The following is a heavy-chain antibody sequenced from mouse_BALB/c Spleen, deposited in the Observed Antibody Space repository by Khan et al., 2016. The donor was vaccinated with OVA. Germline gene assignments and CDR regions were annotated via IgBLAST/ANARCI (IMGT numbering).Heavy chain of an antibody. V-gene: IGHV9-3-1*01. CDR1: GYTFTNYG. CDR3: ARSASFWFFDV. CDR2: INTYTGEP. J-gene: IGHJ1*01. Sequence: QIQLVQSGPELKKPGETVKISCKASGYTFTNYGMNWVKQAPGKGLKWMGWINTYTGEPTYADDFKGRFAFYLETSANTAYWQINNLNNVDTATYFCARSASFWFFDVWGAGTPVTVSS. D-gene: IGHD6-1*01.